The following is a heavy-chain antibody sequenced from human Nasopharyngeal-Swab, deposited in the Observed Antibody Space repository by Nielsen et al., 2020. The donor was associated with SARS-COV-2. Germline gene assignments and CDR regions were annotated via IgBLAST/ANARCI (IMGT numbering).Heavy chain of an antibody. CDR3: VRGGRRLYSGRGTWYYFDF. J-gene: IGHJ4*02. CDR2: ISNTGSA. CDR1: DDSFTSHH. V-gene: IGHV4-59*11. D-gene: IGHD3-10*02. Sequence: SETLSLTCTVSDDSFTSHHWSWVRQHPERGLEWMGYISNTGSAFYNPSLKSRVTISSDTSKNQFSLRLTSVTAADTAVYFCVRGGRRLYSGRGTWYYFDFWGLGTLVTVSS.